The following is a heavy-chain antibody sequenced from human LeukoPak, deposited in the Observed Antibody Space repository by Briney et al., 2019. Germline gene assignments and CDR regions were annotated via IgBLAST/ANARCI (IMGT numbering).Heavy chain of an antibody. CDR2: ISSSGSTI. D-gene: IGHD6-19*01. V-gene: IGHV3-48*03. Sequence: GGSLRLSCAASGFTFSSYEMNWVRQAPGKGLEWVSYISSSGSTIYYADSVKGRFTISRDNAKNSLYLQMNSLRAEDTAVYYCASDSSGWYLRDYWGQGTLVTVSS. CDR3: ASDSSGWYLRDY. J-gene: IGHJ4*02. CDR1: GFTFSSYE.